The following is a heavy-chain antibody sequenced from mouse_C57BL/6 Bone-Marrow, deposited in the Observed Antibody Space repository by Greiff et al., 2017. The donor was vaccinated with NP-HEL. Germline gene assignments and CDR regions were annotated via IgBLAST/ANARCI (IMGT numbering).Heavy chain of an antibody. J-gene: IGHJ3*01. CDR2: IHPNSGST. CDR1: GYTFTSYW. D-gene: IGHD2-4*01. CDR3: ARRGGLRDWFAY. Sequence: QVQLQQPGAELVKPGASVKLSCKASGYTFTSYWMHWVKQRPGQGLEWIGMIHPNSGSTNYNEKFKSKATLTVDKSSSTAYMQLSSLTSEDSAVYDCARRGGLRDWFAYWGQGTLGTVSA. V-gene: IGHV1-64*01.